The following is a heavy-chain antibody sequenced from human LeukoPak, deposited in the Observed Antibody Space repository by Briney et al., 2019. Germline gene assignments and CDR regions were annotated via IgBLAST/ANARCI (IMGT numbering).Heavy chain of an antibody. D-gene: IGHD3-10*01. V-gene: IGHV4-34*01. J-gene: IGHJ6*04. CDR2: INHSGST. CDR3: ARVLPRKSRSITMVRGLDGMDV. CDR1: GGSFSGYY. Sequence: SETLCLTCAVSGGSFSGYYWSWIRQPPGKGLEWVWEINHSGSTKYNPSLKSRVTISVDTSKNQSSLKLSSVTAADTAVYYCARVLPRKSRSITMVRGLDGMDVWGKGTTVTVSA.